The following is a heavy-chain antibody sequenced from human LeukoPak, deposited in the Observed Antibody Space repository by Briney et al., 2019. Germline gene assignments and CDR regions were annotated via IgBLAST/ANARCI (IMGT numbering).Heavy chain of an antibody. V-gene: IGHV4-59*01. CDR1: GGSISSYY. Sequence: PSETLSLTCTVSGGSISSYYWSWIRQPPGKGLEWIGYIYYSGSTNYNPSLKSRVTISVDTSKKQFSLKLTSVTVADTAVYYCARSGSGYLRYYFDYWGQGTLVTVSS. CDR3: ARSGSGYLRYYFDY. D-gene: IGHD5-12*01. CDR2: IYYSGST. J-gene: IGHJ4*02.